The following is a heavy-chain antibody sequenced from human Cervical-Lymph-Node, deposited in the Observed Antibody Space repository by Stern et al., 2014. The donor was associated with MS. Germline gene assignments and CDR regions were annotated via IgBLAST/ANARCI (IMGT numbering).Heavy chain of an antibody. CDR3: ARVYDYYYGMDV. V-gene: IGHV3-11*05. CDR1: GFTFSDYY. Sequence: VQLVESGGGLVKPGVSLRLSCAASGFTFSDYYMSWIRQAPGKGLEWVSYISSSSSNTKYADSVKGRFTISRDNAKNSLYLQMNSLRAEDTAVYYCARVYDYYYGMDVWGQGTTVTVSS. J-gene: IGHJ6*02. CDR2: ISSSSSNT.